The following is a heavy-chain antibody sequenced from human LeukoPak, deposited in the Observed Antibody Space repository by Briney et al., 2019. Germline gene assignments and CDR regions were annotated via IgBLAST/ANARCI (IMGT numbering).Heavy chain of an antibody. Sequence: GGSLRLSCAASGFTFSNAWMSWVRQAPGKGLEWVGRIKSKTDGGTTDYAAPVKGRFTISRDNAKNSLYLQMNSLRAEDTAVYYCARDSTGYSGYDYGYWGQGTLVTVSS. V-gene: IGHV3-15*01. CDR1: GFTFSNAW. D-gene: IGHD5-12*01. CDR2: IKSKTDGGTT. CDR3: ARDSTGYSGYDYGY. J-gene: IGHJ4*02.